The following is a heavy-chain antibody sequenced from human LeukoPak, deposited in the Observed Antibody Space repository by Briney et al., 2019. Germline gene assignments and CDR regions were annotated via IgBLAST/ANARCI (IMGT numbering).Heavy chain of an antibody. Sequence: ASVKVSCKASGYTFIDYYIHWVRQAPGQGLEWMGWINPKSGDTNYAQKFQDRVTMTRDTSISTAYMELSRLRSDDTAVYYCARDQRRQQLGSSLGYWGQGTLVTVSS. D-gene: IGHD6-13*01. CDR1: GYTFIDYY. V-gene: IGHV1-2*02. CDR2: INPKSGDT. J-gene: IGHJ4*02. CDR3: ARDQRRQQLGSSLGY.